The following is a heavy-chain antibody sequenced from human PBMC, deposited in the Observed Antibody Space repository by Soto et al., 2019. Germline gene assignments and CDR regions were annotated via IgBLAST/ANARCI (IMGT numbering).Heavy chain of an antibody. J-gene: IGHJ4*02. CDR3: TTYLTAPITMVRGVDY. CDR1: GFTFSNAW. D-gene: IGHD3-10*01. V-gene: IGHV3-15*01. Sequence: GGSLRLSCAASGFTFSNAWMSWVRQAPGKGLEWVGRIKSKTDGGTTEYAAPVKGRFTISRDDSKNTLYLQMNSLKTEDTAVYYCTTYLTAPITMVRGVDYWGQGTLVTVSS. CDR2: IKSKTDGGTT.